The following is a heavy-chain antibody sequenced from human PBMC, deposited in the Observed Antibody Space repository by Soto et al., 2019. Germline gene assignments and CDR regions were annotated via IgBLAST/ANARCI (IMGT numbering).Heavy chain of an antibody. J-gene: IGHJ3*02. CDR1: GFTFSSYA. CDR3: AKDRIVVVPAAMGDAFDI. D-gene: IGHD2-2*01. CDR2: ISGSGGST. Sequence: GGSLRLSCAASGFTFSSYAMSWVRQAPGKGLEWVSAISGSGGSTYYADSVKGWFTISRDNSKNTLYLQMNSLRAEDTAVYYCAKDRIVVVPAAMGDAFDIWGQGTMVTVSS. V-gene: IGHV3-23*01.